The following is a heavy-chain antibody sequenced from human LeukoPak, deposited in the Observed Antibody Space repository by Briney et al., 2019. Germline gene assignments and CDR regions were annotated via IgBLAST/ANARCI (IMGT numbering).Heavy chain of an antibody. CDR3: AKALGSGWYPNFDY. D-gene: IGHD6-19*01. V-gene: IGHV3-48*01. J-gene: IGHJ4*02. CDR1: GFTFSSYS. Sequence: GGSLRLSCAASGFTFSSYSMNWVRQAPGKGLEWVSYISSSSSTIYYADSVKGRFTISRDNSKNTLYLQMNSLRAEDTAVYYCAKALGSGWYPNFDYWGQGTLVTVSS. CDR2: ISSSSSTI.